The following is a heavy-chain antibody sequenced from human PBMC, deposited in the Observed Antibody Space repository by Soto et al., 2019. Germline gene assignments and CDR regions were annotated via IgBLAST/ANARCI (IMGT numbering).Heavy chain of an antibody. J-gene: IGHJ6*02. Sequence: ASVKVSCKASGGTFSSYAISWVRQAPGQGLEWMGGIIPIFGTANYAQKCQVRVTITADKSTSTAYMGLSSLRSEDTAVYYCARGKVYDFWSGLPPDYGMDVWGQGTTVTVSS. V-gene: IGHV1-69*06. CDR2: IIPIFGTA. CDR1: GGTFSSYA. D-gene: IGHD3-3*01. CDR3: ARGKVYDFWSGLPPDYGMDV.